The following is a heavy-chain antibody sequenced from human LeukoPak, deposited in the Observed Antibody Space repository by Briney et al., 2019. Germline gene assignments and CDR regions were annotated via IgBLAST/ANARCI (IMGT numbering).Heavy chain of an antibody. CDR3: ARGLESCSSGSCFKD. J-gene: IGHJ4*02. CDR2: IYSSGST. V-gene: IGHV3-53*01. D-gene: IGHD2-15*01. CDR1: GFILSSNY. Sequence: GGSLRLSCAASGFILSSNYMIWVRQAPGKGLEWVSLIYSSGSTYYTASVKGRFTISRDHSKNTLYLQMNSLRAEDAALYYCARGLESCSSGSCFKDWGQGTLVTVSS.